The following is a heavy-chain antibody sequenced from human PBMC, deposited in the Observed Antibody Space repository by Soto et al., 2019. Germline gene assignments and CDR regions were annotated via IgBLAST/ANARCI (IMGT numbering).Heavy chain of an antibody. CDR1: GFTFSDYA. D-gene: IGHD6-13*01. V-gene: IGHV3-49*03. Sequence: GGSLRLSCTGSGFTFSDYAISWSRQAPGKGLEWVGVIRSKAYRETTDYAASVKGRFSILRDDSKSIAYLQMNSLQSEDTGVYFCTKYTYTSRYTYFVMDAWGHGTTVTVSS. CDR3: TKYTYTSRYTYFVMDA. J-gene: IGHJ6*02. CDR2: IRSKAYRETT.